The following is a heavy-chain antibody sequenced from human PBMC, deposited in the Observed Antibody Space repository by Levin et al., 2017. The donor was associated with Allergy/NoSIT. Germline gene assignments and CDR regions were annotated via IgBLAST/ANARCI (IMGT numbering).Heavy chain of an antibody. Sequence: SCAASGFAVSNNYMHWVRQAPGKGLEWVSVFNNDGGAYYADPVKGRFTMSKDNSKNTADLQMNSLRADDTAVYYCGRGGGFLIDLWGQGTLVTVSS. D-gene: IGHD2-15*01. V-gene: IGHV3-66*01. CDR2: FNNDGGA. CDR1: GFAVSNNY. CDR3: GRGGGFLIDL. J-gene: IGHJ5*02.